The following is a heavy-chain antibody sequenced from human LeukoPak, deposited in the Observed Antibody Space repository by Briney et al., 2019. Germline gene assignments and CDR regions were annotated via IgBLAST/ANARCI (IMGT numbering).Heavy chain of an antibody. CDR3: ARGTRNFDY. J-gene: IGHJ4*02. D-gene: IGHD3/OR15-3a*01. Sequence: TETLSLTCTVSGGSISSYYWSWIRQPPGKGLEWIGYIYYSGSTNYNPSLKSRVTISVDTSKNQFSLKLSSVTAADTAVYYCARGTRNFDYWGQGTLVTVSS. CDR1: GGSISSYY. CDR2: IYYSGST. V-gene: IGHV4-59*08.